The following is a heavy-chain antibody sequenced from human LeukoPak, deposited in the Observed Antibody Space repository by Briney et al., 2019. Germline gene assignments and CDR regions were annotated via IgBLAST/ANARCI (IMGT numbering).Heavy chain of an antibody. CDR2: IYPGYSDA. D-gene: IGHD3-10*01. Sequence: GESLKISCKISGYRLTNNWIGWVRQVPGKGLEWMGLIYPGYSDAKYSPSFQGQVTLSVDTSISTAYLQLGGLRASDTAIYYCARQGSGFAPKYYYYMDVWGKGTTVIASS. J-gene: IGHJ6*03. CDR1: GYRLTNNW. CDR3: ARQGSGFAPKYYYYMDV. V-gene: IGHV5-51*01.